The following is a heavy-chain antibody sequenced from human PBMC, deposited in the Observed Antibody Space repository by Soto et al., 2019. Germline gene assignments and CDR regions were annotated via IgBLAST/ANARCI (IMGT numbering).Heavy chain of an antibody. Sequence: QVQLQESGPGLVKPSQTLSLTCTVSGDSMSRGDYYWSWIRQSPGQGLEWIGHIYYAGSIYYNPTLKSPIVTSVDTSNIQFSLRLRSVTASDTAVYYCARVRIVLAASRCAFLSAFDIWGRGTMVTVSS. CDR1: GDSMSRGDYY. V-gene: IGHV4-30-4*01. J-gene: IGHJ3*02. CDR2: IYYAGSI. D-gene: IGHD3-22*01. CDR3: ARVRIVLAASRCAFLSAFDI.